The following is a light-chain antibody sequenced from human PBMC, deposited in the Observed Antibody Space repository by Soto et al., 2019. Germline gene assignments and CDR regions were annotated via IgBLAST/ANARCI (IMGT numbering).Light chain of an antibody. J-gene: IGKJ4*01. CDR2: GAS. Sequence: DVRMTQSPSSLSASVGDTITITCRASRTINTYLNWFQQKPGEPPRLLIYGASTLHDGVPSRFSGSGSGADFTLTISGLQPEDFASYHCQQTDSDLSFGGGTKV. CDR3: QQTDSDLS. CDR1: RTINTY. V-gene: IGKV1-39*01.